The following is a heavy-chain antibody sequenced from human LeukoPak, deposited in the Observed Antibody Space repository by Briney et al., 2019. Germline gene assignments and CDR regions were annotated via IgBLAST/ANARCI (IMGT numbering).Heavy chain of an antibody. CDR3: ASDRKYSSSWWGPDYYYYMDV. V-gene: IGHV1-69*13. CDR1: GGTFSSYA. D-gene: IGHD6-13*01. J-gene: IGHJ6*03. CDR2: IIPIFGTA. Sequence: ASVKVSCKASGGTFSSYAISWVRQAPGQGLEWMGGIIPIFGTANYAQKFQGRVTITADESTSTAYMELSSLRSEDTAVYYCASDRKYSSSWWGPDYYYYMDVWGKGTTVTVSS.